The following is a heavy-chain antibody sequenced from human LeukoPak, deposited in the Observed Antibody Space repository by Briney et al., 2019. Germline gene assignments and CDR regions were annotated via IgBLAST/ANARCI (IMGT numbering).Heavy chain of an antibody. Sequence: KASETLSLTCTVSGDSTSSSTYYWDWIRQAPGKGLEWIGNIYDSGTTHYNPSLKSRVTISGDTSKNQFSLKLNSVTAADTAVYYCARQGPLTTAVTTRTNPFDYWGQGTLVTVSS. CDR3: ARQGPLTTAVTTRTNPFDY. CDR2: IYDSGTT. CDR1: GDSTSSSTYY. J-gene: IGHJ4*02. D-gene: IGHD4-11*01. V-gene: IGHV4-39*01.